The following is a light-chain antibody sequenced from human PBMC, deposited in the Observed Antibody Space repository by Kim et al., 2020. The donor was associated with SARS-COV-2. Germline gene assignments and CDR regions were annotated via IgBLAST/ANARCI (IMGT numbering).Light chain of an antibody. CDR2: AAS. J-gene: IGKJ3*01. CDR3: QQSYSTPFT. Sequence: DTQMTQSPSSLSASVGDRVTITCRASQSISSYLNWYQQKPGKAPKLLIYAASSLQSGVPSRFSGSGSGTDFTLTISSLQPEDFATYFCQQSYSTPFTFGPRTQVDI. V-gene: IGKV1-39*01. CDR1: QSISSY.